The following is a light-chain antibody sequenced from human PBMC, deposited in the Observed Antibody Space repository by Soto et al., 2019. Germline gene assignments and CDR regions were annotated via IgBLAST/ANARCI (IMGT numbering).Light chain of an antibody. J-gene: IGKJ2*01. CDR3: QQYNNWPPLYT. Sequence: EIVLTQSPGTLSLSPGERATLSCRASQSVPSDWLAWYQQRPGQAPRLLIYGASTRATGIPARFSGSGSGTEFTLTISSLQSEDFGVYYCQQYNNWPPLYTFGPGTKLEIK. CDR1: QSVPSD. V-gene: IGKV3-15*01. CDR2: GAS.